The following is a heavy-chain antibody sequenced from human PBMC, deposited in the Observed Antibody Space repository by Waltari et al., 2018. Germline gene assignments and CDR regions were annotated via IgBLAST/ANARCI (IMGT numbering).Heavy chain of an antibody. CDR2: IYYSGST. CDR1: GGSISSYY. J-gene: IGHJ4*02. Sequence: QVQLQESGPGLVKPSETLSLTCTVSGGSISSYYWRWIRQPPGKGLEWIGYIYYSGSTNYNPSLKSRVTISVDTSKNQFSLKLSSVTAADTAVYYCARRVILTGLYFDYWGQGTLVTVSS. D-gene: IGHD3-9*01. CDR3: ARRVILTGLYFDY. V-gene: IGHV4-59*01.